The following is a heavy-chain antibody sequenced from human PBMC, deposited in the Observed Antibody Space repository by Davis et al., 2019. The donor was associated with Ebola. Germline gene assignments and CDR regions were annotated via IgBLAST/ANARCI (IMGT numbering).Heavy chain of an antibody. CDR2: IKQDGSEK. D-gene: IGHD6-19*01. CDR3: AKGMWVVPPYYYYYYAMDV. J-gene: IGHJ6*04. CDR1: GFTFSSYW. V-gene: IGHV3-7*01. Sequence: GESLKIPCAASGFTFSSYWMSWVRQAPGKGLEWVANIKQDGSEKYYVDSVKGRFTISRDNAKNSLYLQMNSLRAEDTAVYYCAKGMWVVPPYYYYYYAMDVWGKGTTVTVSS.